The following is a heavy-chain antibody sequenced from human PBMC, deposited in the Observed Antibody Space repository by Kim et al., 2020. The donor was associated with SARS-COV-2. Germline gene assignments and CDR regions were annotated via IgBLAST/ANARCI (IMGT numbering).Heavy chain of an antibody. CDR3: ARGARRYNWNRNDIDY. V-gene: IGHV3-33*01. J-gene: IGHJ4*02. CDR2: IWYDGSNK. CDR1: GFTFSSYG. D-gene: IGHD1-20*01. Sequence: GGSLRLSCAASGFTFSSYGMHWVRQAPGKGLEWVAVIWYDGSNKYYADSVKGRFTISRDNSKNTLYLQMNSLRAEDTAVYYCARGARRYNWNRNDIDYWGQGTLVTVSS.